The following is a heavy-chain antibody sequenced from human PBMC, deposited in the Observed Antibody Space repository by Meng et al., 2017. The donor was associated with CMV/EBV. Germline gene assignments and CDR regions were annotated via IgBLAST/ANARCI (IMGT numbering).Heavy chain of an antibody. CDR3: ARGKDSSSSYDDGMDV. CDR1: GFTFDDYA. D-gene: IGHD6-6*01. V-gene: IGHV3-9*01. Sequence: SLKISCAASGFTFDDYAMHWVRQAPGKGLEWVSGISWNSGSIGYADSVKGRFTISRDNAKNSLYLQMNSLRAEDTAVYYCARGKDSSSSYDDGMDVWGQGTTVTVSS. J-gene: IGHJ6*02. CDR2: ISWNSGSI.